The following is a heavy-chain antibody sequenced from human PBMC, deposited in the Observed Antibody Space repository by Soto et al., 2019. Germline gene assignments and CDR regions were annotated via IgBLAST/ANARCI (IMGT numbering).Heavy chain of an antibody. Sequence: PSETLSLTCTVSGGSISSSSYYWGWIRQPPGKGLEWIGSIYYSGSTYYNPSLKSRVTISVDTSKNKFSLKLSSVTAADTAVYYCARHRGGYDFWSGQAYFDYWGQGTLVTVSS. CDR1: GGSISSSSYY. CDR3: ARHRGGYDFWSGQAYFDY. CDR2: IYYSGST. D-gene: IGHD3-3*01. J-gene: IGHJ4*02. V-gene: IGHV4-39*01.